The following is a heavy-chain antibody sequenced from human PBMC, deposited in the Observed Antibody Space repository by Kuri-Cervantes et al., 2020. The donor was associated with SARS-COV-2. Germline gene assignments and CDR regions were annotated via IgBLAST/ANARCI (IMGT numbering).Heavy chain of an antibody. V-gene: IGHV1-2*02. CDR3: ARWGKDCPTSMYFYYHMNV. CDR2: INPNGGT. D-gene: IGHD2-2*01. J-gene: IGHJ6*03. Sequence: ASVKVSCKASGYTLTDYYMHWVRQAPGQGPEWMGWINPNGGTNSAQKFPGSVTLTRDTSITTVYMELYSLTSDDTAVYYCARWGKDCPTSMYFYYHMNVWARGPS. CDR1: GYTLTDYY.